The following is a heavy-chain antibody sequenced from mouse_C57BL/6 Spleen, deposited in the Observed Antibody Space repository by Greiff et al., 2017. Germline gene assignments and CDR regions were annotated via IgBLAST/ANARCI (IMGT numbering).Heavy chain of an antibody. CDR3: ARYTTVVATDWYFDV. V-gene: IGHV1-64*01. Sequence: QVQLQQPGAELVKPGASVKLSCKASGYTFTSYWMHWVKQRPGQGLEWIGMIHPNSGSTNYNEKFKSKATLPVDKSSSTAYMQLSSLTSEDSAVYYCARYTTVVATDWYFDVWGTGTTVTVSS. CDR2: IHPNSGST. CDR1: GYTFTSYW. D-gene: IGHD1-1*01. J-gene: IGHJ1*03.